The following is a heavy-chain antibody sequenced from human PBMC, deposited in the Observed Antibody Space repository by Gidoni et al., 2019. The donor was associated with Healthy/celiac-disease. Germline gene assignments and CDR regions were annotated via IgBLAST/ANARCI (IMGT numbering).Heavy chain of an antibody. J-gene: IGHJ4*02. CDR1: GYTFTSYY. CDR3: ARGGLRFLEWLHYQIDY. V-gene: IGHV1-46*01. Sequence: QVQLVQSGAEVKKPGASVKVSCKASGYTFTSYYMHWVRQAPGQGLEWMGIINPSGGSTSYAQKFQGRVTMTRDTSTSTVYMELSSLRSEDTAVYYCARGGLRFLEWLHYQIDYWGQGTLVTVSS. CDR2: INPSGGST. D-gene: IGHD3-3*01.